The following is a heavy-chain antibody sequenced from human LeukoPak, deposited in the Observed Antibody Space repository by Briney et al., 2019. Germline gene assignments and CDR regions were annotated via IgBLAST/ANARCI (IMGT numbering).Heavy chain of an antibody. J-gene: IGHJ4*02. Sequence: GGSLRLSCVASGLTFRSHWMSWVRQAPGKGLEWVSYISSSGSTIYYADSVKGRFTISRDNAKNSLYLQMNSLRAEDTAVYYCARDHVLGGNIDYWGQGTLVTVSS. CDR1: GLTFRSHW. CDR2: ISSSGSTI. V-gene: IGHV3-48*03. D-gene: IGHD1-26*01. CDR3: ARDHVLGGNIDY.